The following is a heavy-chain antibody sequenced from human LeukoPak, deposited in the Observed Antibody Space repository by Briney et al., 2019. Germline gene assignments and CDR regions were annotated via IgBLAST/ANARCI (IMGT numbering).Heavy chain of an antibody. V-gene: IGHV3-74*01. CDR1: GLTFSSHW. J-gene: IGHJ4*02. D-gene: IGHD5-18*01. CDR2: ITNDGSST. Sequence: GGSLRLSCAASGLTFSSHWMHWVRQAPGKGLVWVSRITNDGSSTTYADSVKGRFTISRDNAKNMLYLQVNSLRAEDTAVYYCARDPRGYSYGWPDYWGQGTLVTVSS. CDR3: ARDPRGYSYGWPDY.